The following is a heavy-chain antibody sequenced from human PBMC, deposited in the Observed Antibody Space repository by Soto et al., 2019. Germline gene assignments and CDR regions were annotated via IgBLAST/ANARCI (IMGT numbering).Heavy chain of an antibody. CDR1: GFTFSSYA. D-gene: IGHD3-10*01. CDR3: ASPYYYGSGSLDDAFDI. Sequence: GGSLRLSCAASGFTFSSYAMSWVRQAPGKGLEWVSAISGSGGSTYYADSVKGRFTISRDNSKNTLYLQMNSLRAEDTAVYYCASPYYYGSGSLDDAFDIWGQGTMVTVSS. V-gene: IGHV3-23*01. CDR2: ISGSGGST. J-gene: IGHJ3*02.